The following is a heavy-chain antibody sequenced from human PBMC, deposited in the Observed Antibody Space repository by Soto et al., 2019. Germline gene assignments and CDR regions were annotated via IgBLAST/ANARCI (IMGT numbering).Heavy chain of an antibody. CDR2: MNPGSGET. D-gene: IGHD3-16*01. CDR3: ARLATFGSLNWFDP. CDR1: GYSVTNNA. J-gene: IGHJ5*02. Sequence: GASVKVSCKASGYSVTNNAVSWVRQATGQGLEWMGWMNPGSGETGYAQKCQGRGTMTRDISIATAYMELSSLRSDDTAIYYCARLATFGSLNWFDPWGQGTLVTVSS. V-gene: IGHV1-8*01.